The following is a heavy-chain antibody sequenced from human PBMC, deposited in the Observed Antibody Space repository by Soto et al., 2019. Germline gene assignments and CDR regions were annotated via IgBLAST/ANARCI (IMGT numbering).Heavy chain of an antibody. V-gene: IGHV1-69*01. CDR2: IIPIFGTA. CDR3: ARLHDYYDSSCYSLPFDY. D-gene: IGHD3-22*01. J-gene: IGHJ4*02. CDR1: GGTFSSYA. Sequence: QVQLVQSGAEVKKPGSSVKVSCKASGGTFSSYAISWVRQAPGQGLEWMGGIIPIFGTANYAQKFQGRVTITADESTSTAYMELSSLRSEDTAVYYCARLHDYYDSSCYSLPFDYWGQGTLVTVSS.